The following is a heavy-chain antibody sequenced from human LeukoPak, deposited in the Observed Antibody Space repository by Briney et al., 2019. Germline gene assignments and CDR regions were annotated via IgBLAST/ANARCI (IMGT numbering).Heavy chain of an antibody. J-gene: IGHJ4*01. CDR3: ARVYDAWSGFSQYYFDY. V-gene: IGHV5-51*01. D-gene: IGHD3-3*01. CDR1: GYSFTSYW. Sequence: RGESLKISCKGSGYSFTSYWIGWVRQMPGKGLEWLGIIYPDDSDVKYSPSFQGQVTISADRSFNTAYLQWRSLKASDTAMYYCARVYDAWSGFSQYYFDYWGHGTLVTVSS. CDR2: IYPDDSDV.